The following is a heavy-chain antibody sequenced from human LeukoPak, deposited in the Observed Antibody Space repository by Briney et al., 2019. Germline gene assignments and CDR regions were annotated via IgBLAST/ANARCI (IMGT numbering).Heavy chain of an antibody. CDR3: ARSQLPDIVVVPAAIPAGYYFDY. CDR2: IYYSGST. J-gene: IGHJ4*02. V-gene: IGHV4-31*03. Sequence: PSETLSLTCTVSGGSISSSYYYWSWIRQHPGKGLEWIGYIYYSGSTYYNPSLKSRVTISVDTSKNQFSLKLSSVTAADTAVYYCARSQLPDIVVVPAAIPAGYYFDYWGQGTLVTVSS. CDR1: GGSISSSYYY. D-gene: IGHD2-2*01.